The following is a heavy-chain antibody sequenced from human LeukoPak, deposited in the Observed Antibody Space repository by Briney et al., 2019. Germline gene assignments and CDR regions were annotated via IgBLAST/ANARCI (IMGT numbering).Heavy chain of an antibody. CDR2: TNPNSGNA. CDR3: ARAGIFDAFDI. V-gene: IGHV1-8*01. D-gene: IGHD3-10*01. Sequence: ASVKVSCKASGYTFTSYEINWVRQAPGQGLEWMGWTNPNSGNAGYAQKFQGRLTMTRNTSISTAYMELSSLRSEDTAVYYCARAGIFDAFDIWGQGTMVTVSS. J-gene: IGHJ3*02. CDR1: GYTFTSYE.